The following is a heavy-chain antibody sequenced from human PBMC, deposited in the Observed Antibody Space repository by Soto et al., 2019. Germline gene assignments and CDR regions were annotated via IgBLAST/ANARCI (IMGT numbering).Heavy chain of an antibody. Sequence: ASVKVSCKASGYTFTSYGISWVRQAPGQGLEWMGWISAYNGNTNYAQKLQGRVTMTTDTSTSTAYMELRSLRSDDTAVYYCARDYYDSSGYTPFEYWGQGTLVTVSS. D-gene: IGHD3-22*01. J-gene: IGHJ4*02. V-gene: IGHV1-18*01. CDR2: ISAYNGNT. CDR1: GYTFTSYG. CDR3: ARDYYDSSGYTPFEY.